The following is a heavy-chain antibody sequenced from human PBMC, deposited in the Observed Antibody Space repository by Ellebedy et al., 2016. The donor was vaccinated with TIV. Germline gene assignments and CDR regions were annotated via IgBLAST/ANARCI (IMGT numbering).Heavy chain of an antibody. D-gene: IGHD6-19*01. J-gene: IGHJ6*02. Sequence: GESLKISCVASGLTFSNYGMHWVRQAPGKGLEWVAFISSRGSPIYYTDSVKGRFTISRDNAKNSLYLQMNSLRAEDSALYYCARDQDTVALYGMDVWGQGTTVTVSS. CDR1: GLTFSNYG. CDR2: ISSRGSPI. CDR3: ARDQDTVALYGMDV. V-gene: IGHV3-48*04.